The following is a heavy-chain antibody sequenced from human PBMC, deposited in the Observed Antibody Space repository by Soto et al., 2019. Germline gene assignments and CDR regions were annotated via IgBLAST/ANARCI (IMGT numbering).Heavy chain of an antibody. D-gene: IGHD3-3*01. CDR2: IYWDDDK. V-gene: IGHV2-5*02. Sequence: SGPTLVNPTQTLTLTCTFSGFSLSTSGVGVGWIRQPPGKALEWLALIYWDDDKRYSPSLKSRLTITKDTSKNQVVLTMTNMDHVEKATYYCAHRRPTHDYDSWSAEEGYFDYWGQGTLVTVSS. CDR1: GFSLSTSGVG. CDR3: AHRRPTHDYDSWSAEEGYFDY. J-gene: IGHJ4*02.